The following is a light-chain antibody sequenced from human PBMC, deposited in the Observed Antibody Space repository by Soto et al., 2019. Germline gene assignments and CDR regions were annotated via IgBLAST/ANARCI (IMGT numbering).Light chain of an antibody. J-gene: IGKJ2*01. V-gene: IGKV3-11*01. CDR1: QSVSSY. CDR3: QQRSNWPPYT. Sequence: EIVLTQSPATLSLSPGERATLSCRASQSVSSYLAWYQQKPGQAPRLLIYDASNRATGIPARSSGSGSGTDFTPTISSLEPEDFAVYYCQQRSNWPPYTFGQGTKLDIK. CDR2: DAS.